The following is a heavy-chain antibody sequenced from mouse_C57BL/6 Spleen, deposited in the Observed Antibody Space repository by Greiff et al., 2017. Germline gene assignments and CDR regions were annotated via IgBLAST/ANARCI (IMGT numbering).Heavy chain of an antibody. J-gene: IGHJ3*01. CDR3: ARGGYDGYYDRFAY. V-gene: IGHV1-53*01. CDR1: GYTFTSYW. D-gene: IGHD2-3*01. CDR2: INPSNGGT. Sequence: VQLQQPGTELVKPGASVKLSCKASGYTFTSYWMHWVKQRPGQGLEWIGNINPSNGGTNYNEKFKSKATLTVDKSSSTAYMQLSSLTSEDSAVYYWARGGYDGYYDRFAYWGQGTLVTVSA.